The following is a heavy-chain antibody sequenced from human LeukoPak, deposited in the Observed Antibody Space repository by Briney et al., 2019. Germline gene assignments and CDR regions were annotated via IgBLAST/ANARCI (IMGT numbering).Heavy chain of an antibody. CDR1: GGSISSGGYY. D-gene: IGHD3-3*01. J-gene: IGHJ6*03. V-gene: IGHV4-31*03. CDR2: IYYRGRT. Sequence: PSETLSLTCTVSGGSISSGGYYWSWIRQHPGKGLEWLGYIYYRGRTYYNPSLKSRVTISVDTSKNQFSLKLSSVTAADTAVYYCARDRFGATIFGVVKAGRHYMDVWGKGTTVTVSS. CDR3: ARDRFGATIFGVVKAGRHYMDV.